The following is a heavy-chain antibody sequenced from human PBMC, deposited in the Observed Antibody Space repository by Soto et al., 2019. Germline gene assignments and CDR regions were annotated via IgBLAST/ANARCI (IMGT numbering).Heavy chain of an antibody. CDR3: AKAIGSSWSLFDY. V-gene: IGHV3-9*01. Sequence: DVQLVESGGGLVQPGRSLRLSCAASGFTFDDYAMHWVRQAPGKGLEWVSGISWNSGSIGYADSVKGRFTISRDNAKNSLYLQMNSLRAEDTALYYCAKAIGSSWSLFDYWGQGTLVTVSS. CDR2: ISWNSGSI. D-gene: IGHD6-13*01. J-gene: IGHJ4*02. CDR1: GFTFDDYA.